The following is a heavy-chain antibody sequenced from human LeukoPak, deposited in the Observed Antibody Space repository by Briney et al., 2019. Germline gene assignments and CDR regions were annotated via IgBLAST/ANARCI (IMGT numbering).Heavy chain of an antibody. CDR1: GYTFTGYY. CDR2: INPNSGGT. J-gene: IGHJ4*02. Sequence: AASVNVSCKASGYTFTGYYMHWVRQAPGQGLEWMGWINPNSGGTNYAQKFQGRVTLTRDTSISTAYMELSRLRSDDTAVYYCARDYGGSYDPPIDYWGQGTLVTVSS. CDR3: ARDYGGSYDPPIDY. V-gene: IGHV1-2*02. D-gene: IGHD1-26*01.